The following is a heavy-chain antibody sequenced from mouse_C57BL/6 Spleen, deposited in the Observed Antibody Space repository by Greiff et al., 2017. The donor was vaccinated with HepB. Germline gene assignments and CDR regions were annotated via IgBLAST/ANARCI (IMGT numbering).Heavy chain of an antibody. CDR1: GYSITSGYY. D-gene: IGHD2-5*01. V-gene: IGHV3-6*01. J-gene: IGHJ1*03. Sequence: EVKLMESGPGLVKPSQSLSLTCSVTGYSITSGYYWNWIRQFPGNKLEWMGYISYDGSNNYNPSLKNRISITRDTSKNQFFLKLNSVTTEDTATYYCARDGGYYSNYGYFDVWGTGTTVTVSS. CDR3: ARDGGYYSNYGYFDV. CDR2: ISYDGSN.